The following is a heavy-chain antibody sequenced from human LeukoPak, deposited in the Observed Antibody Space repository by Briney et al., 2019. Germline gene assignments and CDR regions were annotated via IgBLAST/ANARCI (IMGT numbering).Heavy chain of an antibody. J-gene: IGHJ6*02. CDR2: IIPIFGTA. CDR1: GGTFSSYA. CDR3: ARVPRSTYYYYGMDV. Sequence: SVKVSCKASGGTFSSYATSWVRQAPGQGLEWMGGIIPIFGTANYAQKFQGRVTITADESTSTAYMELSSLRSEDTAVYYCARVPRSTYYYYGMDVWGQGTTVTVSS. V-gene: IGHV1-69*01.